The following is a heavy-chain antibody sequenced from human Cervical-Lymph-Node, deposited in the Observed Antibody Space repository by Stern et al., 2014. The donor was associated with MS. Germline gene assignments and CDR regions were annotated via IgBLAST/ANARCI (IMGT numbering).Heavy chain of an antibody. CDR1: GFTLGNFA. V-gene: IGHV3-23*04. Sequence: EVQLVESGGGLVQPGGSLSLSCAGPGFTLGNFAMTWIRQAQGKGLGWVSGSGSDGGTHYAESVKGRFTISRDNSKNTLYLQMDRLTVEDTAVYFCGKDLHYWTADSWGQGTLVSVSS. J-gene: IGHJ4*02. CDR2: SGSDGGT. CDR3: GKDLHYWTADS. D-gene: IGHD1-1*01.